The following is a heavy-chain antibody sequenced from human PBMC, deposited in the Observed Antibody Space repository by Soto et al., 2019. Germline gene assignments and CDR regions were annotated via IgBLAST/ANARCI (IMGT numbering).Heavy chain of an antibody. CDR1: GYSLSSYW. V-gene: IGHV5-10-1*01. CDR2: IDPSDSYT. J-gene: IGHJ3*02. Sequence: PGESLKISCKGSGYSLSSYWIGWVRQMPGKGLEWMGRIDPSDSYTNYSPSFQGHVTISADKSISTAYLQWSSLKASDTAMYYCAGTYYDILTGHLGAFDIWGQGTMVTVSS. CDR3: AGTYYDILTGHLGAFDI. D-gene: IGHD3-9*01.